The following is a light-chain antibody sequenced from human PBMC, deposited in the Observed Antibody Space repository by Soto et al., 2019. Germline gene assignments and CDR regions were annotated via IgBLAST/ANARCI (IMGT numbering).Light chain of an antibody. J-gene: IGKJ4*01. Sequence: DIQMTQSPSSLSASVGDRVTITCRASQGISNYLAWYQQIPGKVPKLLISAASTLQAGVPSRFSGRGSGTDFTLTSSSLQSEDVATYDCQKYTNVPAFGGGIKVEIK. CDR1: QGISNY. CDR3: QKYTNVPA. CDR2: AAS. V-gene: IGKV1-27*01.